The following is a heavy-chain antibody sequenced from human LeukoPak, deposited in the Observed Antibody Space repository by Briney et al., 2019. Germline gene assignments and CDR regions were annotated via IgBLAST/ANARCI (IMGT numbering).Heavy chain of an antibody. Sequence: GGSLRLSCAGSGFTFGSYAMTWVRQAPGKGLEWVSVISRIGVATYYADSVKGRFTISRDNSKNTLYLQMNSLRAEDTAVYYCAKRAVTTFSSGFHYWGQGTLVTVSS. CDR1: GFTFGSYA. D-gene: IGHD4-17*01. J-gene: IGHJ4*02. CDR2: ISRIGVAT. CDR3: AKRAVTTFSSGFHY. V-gene: IGHV3-23*01.